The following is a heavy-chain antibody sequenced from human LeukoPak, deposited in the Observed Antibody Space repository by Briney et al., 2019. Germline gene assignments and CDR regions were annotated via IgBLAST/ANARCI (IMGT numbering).Heavy chain of an antibody. Sequence: SVKVSCKASGFNLYNSGIQWVRQARGQRLEWIGWIVVGSGNTNYAQKFQERVTITRDMSTNTVYMELSSLRSEDTAVYYCAADRTAAPGLYYYGMDVWGQGTTVTVSS. CDR2: IVVGSGNT. J-gene: IGHJ6*02. CDR3: AADRTAAPGLYYYGMDV. D-gene: IGHD6-13*01. CDR1: GFNLYNSG. V-gene: IGHV1-58*02.